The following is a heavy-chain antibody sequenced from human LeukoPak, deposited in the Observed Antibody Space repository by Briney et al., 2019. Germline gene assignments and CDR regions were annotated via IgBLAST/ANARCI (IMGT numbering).Heavy chain of an antibody. D-gene: IGHD2-21*01. J-gene: IGHJ3*02. V-gene: IGHV3-23*01. CDR1: RFTFSNYA. CDR3: AKDGGRINPGDCFDI. Sequence: GGSLRLSCAASRFTFSNYAMSWVRQAPGKGLEWVSSIRDSAYRTYYADSVKGRFTISRDNSKNTLYLQMNSLRAEDTAVYYCAKDGGRINPGDCFDILGQGTMVTVSS. CDR2: IRDSAYRT.